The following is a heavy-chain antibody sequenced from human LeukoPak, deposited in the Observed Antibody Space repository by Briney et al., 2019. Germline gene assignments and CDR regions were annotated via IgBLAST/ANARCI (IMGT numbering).Heavy chain of an antibody. CDR3: AKDIKSSGYDWAFDI. CDR1: GFTFSNYW. V-gene: IGHV3-7*01. J-gene: IGHJ3*02. Sequence: GGSLRLSCAASGFTFSNYWMNWVRQAPGKGLEWVATIKQDGSEKYYVDSVKGRFTISRDNAKNSLYLQMNSLRAEDTAVYYCAKDIKSSGYDWAFDIWGQGTMVTVSS. CDR2: IKQDGSEK. D-gene: IGHD5-12*01.